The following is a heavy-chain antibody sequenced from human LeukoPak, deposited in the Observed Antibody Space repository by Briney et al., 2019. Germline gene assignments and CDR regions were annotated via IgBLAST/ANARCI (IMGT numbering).Heavy chain of an antibody. CDR3: ARPRRIQGAQPFDY. J-gene: IGHJ4*02. CDR2: IIPIFGTA. D-gene: IGHD3-10*01. V-gene: IGHV1-69*01. Sequence: SSVTVSCQASGGTFSSYAISWVRQPPGQGLEWMGGIIPIFGTANYAQKFHGRVTITADESTSTAYMELSSLRSEDTAVYYCARPRRIQGAQPFDYWGQGTLVTVSS. CDR1: GGTFSSYA.